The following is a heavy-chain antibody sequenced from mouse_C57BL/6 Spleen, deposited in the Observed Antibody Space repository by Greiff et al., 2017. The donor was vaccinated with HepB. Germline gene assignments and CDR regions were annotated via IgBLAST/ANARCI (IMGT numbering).Heavy chain of an antibody. V-gene: IGHV1-54*01. CDR3: ARGSYDYDFAY. D-gene: IGHD2-4*01. CDR1: GYAFTNYL. CDR2: INPGSGGT. J-gene: IGHJ3*01. Sequence: VQLQQSGAELVRPGTSVKVSCKASGYAFTNYLIEWVKQRPGQGLEWIGVINPGSGGTNYNEKFKGKATLTADKSSSTAYMQLSSLTSEDSAVYCCARGSYDYDFAYWGQGTLVTVSA.